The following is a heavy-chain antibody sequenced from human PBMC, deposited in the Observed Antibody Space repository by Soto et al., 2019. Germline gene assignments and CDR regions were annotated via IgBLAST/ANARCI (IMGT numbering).Heavy chain of an antibody. J-gene: IGHJ4*02. V-gene: IGHV4-39*01. CDR1: GGSISSSSYS. Sequence: QLQLQESGPGLVKPSETLSLTCTVPGGSISSSSYSWGWIRQHPGKGLEWIGSSYYTGSTYYTPSLKSRVTIFVDTSKTQSSLQLSSVTAADTAVSYCARLPGGIAAAGDDYWGQGTLVTVSS. D-gene: IGHD6-13*01. CDR3: ARLPGGIAAAGDDY. CDR2: SYYTGST.